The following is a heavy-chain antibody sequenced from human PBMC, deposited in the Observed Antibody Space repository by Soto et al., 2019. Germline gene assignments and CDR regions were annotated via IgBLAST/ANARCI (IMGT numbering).Heavy chain of an antibody. CDR1: GYTFTRYA. D-gene: IGHD4-17*01. J-gene: IGHJ5*02. Sequence: QVQLVQSGPEVKKPGASVKVSCKASGYTFTRYAMHWVRRAPGQGLEWMGWINTGNGNLHYSRKFQGRVTYTKDISATSAYMELTGLRPEDTAIYFCARNVDYFDPCGQGTLVTVSS. CDR3: ARNVDYFDP. CDR2: INTGNGNL. V-gene: IGHV1-3*04.